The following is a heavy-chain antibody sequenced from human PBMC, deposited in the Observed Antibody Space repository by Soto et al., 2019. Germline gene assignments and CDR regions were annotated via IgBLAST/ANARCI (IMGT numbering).Heavy chain of an antibody. CDR2: IYHSGST. J-gene: IGHJ4*02. CDR1: GYSISSGYY. Sequence: PSETLSLTCAVSGYSISSGYYWCWIRQPPGKGLEWIGSIYHSGSTYYNPSLKSRVTISVDTSKNQFSLKLSSVTAEDTAVYYCARVVDLRCYYESSGYYPLAPYYFDYWGQGTLVTVSS. D-gene: IGHD3-22*01. CDR3: ARVVDLRCYYESSGYYPLAPYYFDY. V-gene: IGHV4-38-2*01.